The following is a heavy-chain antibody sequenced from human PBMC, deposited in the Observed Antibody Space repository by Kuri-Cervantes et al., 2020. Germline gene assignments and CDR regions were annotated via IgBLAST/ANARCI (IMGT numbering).Heavy chain of an antibody. CDR2: IYYSGST. CDR1: GLTFSSYS. V-gene: IGHV4-59*12. D-gene: IGHD1-1*01. Sequence: SGLTFSSYSMNWVRQAPGKGLEWIGYIYYSGSTYYNPSLKSRVTISVDTSKNQFSLKVSSVTAADTAVYYCARRSLERAYWGQGTLVTVSS. J-gene: IGHJ4*02. CDR3: ARRSLERAY.